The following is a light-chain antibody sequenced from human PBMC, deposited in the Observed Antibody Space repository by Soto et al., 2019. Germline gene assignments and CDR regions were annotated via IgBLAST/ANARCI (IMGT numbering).Light chain of an antibody. CDR3: QQYYSFPWT. V-gene: IGKV1-39*01. CDR2: AAS. J-gene: IGKJ1*01. Sequence: DIQVTQSPSSLSASVGDTVTITCRASQSIDRYLNWYQHKPGKALELLIYAASTLQSGVPSRFSGSGSGTDFTLTISCLQSEDFATYYCQQYYSFPWTFGQGTKVDIK. CDR1: QSIDRY.